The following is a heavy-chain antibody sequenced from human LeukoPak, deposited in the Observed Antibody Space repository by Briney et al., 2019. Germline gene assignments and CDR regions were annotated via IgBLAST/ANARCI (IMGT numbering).Heavy chain of an antibody. CDR3: ARGQWLDPD. Sequence: PLETLSLTCAVYGGSFSDYYWSWIRQPPGKGLEWIGEINHSGSTNYNPSLKSRVTISVDTSKNQFSLKLSSVTAADTAVYYCARGQWLDPDWGQGTLVTVSS. J-gene: IGHJ4*02. CDR1: GGSFSDYY. V-gene: IGHV4-34*01. CDR2: INHSGST. D-gene: IGHD6-19*01.